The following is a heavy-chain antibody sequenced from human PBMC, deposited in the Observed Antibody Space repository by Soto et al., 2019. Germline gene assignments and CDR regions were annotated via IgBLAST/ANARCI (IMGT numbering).Heavy chain of an antibody. CDR3: ARQIYGDKVDY. Sequence: PSETLSLTCTVSGGSISSYYWSWIRQPPGKGLEWIGYIYYSGSTNYNPSLKGRVTISVDTSKNQFSLKLSSVTAADTAVYYCARQIYGDKVDYWGQGTLVTVSS. D-gene: IGHD4-17*01. V-gene: IGHV4-59*01. CDR1: GGSISSYY. J-gene: IGHJ4*02. CDR2: IYYSGST.